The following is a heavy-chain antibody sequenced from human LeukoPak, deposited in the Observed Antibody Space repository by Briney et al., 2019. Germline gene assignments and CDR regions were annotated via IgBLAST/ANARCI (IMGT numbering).Heavy chain of an antibody. CDR3: ARAFPDGYMPRPFDP. CDR1: GGTFSSYA. J-gene: IGHJ5*02. CDR2: IIPIFGTA. Sequence: SVKVSCKASGGTFSSYAISWVRQAPGQGLEWMGGIIPIFGTANYAQKFQGRVTITADESTSTAYMELSSLRSEDTAVYYCARAFPDGYMPRPFDPWGQGTLVADPS. D-gene: IGHD5-24*01. V-gene: IGHV1-69*13.